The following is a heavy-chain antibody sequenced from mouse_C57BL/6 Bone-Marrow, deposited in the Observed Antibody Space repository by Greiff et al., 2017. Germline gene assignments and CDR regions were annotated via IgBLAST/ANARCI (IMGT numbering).Heavy chain of an antibody. D-gene: IGHD1-1*01. J-gene: IGHJ2*01. CDR2: ISSGGDYI. CDR3: TRGGDYGQGFDY. Sequence: EVQLMESGEGLVKPGGSLKLSCAASGFTFSSYAMSWVRQTPEKRLEWVAYISSGGDYIYYADTVQGRFTISSDNARNTLYLQMSSLTSEETAMYDCTRGGDYGQGFDYWGQGTTLTVSS. V-gene: IGHV5-9-1*02. CDR1: GFTFSSYA.